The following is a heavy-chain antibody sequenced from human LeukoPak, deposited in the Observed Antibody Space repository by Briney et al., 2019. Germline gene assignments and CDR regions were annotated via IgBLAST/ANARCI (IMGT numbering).Heavy chain of an antibody. D-gene: IGHD2-15*01. Sequence: ASVKVSCKASGYTFTSYGISWVRQAPGQGLEWMGWISAYNGNTNYAQKLHGRVTMTTDTSTSTAYMELRSLRSDATAVYYCARGRYCSGGSCYHDWFDPWGQGTLVTVSS. CDR3: ARGRYCSGGSCYHDWFDP. CDR1: GYTFTSYG. J-gene: IGHJ5*02. V-gene: IGHV1-18*01. CDR2: ISAYNGNT.